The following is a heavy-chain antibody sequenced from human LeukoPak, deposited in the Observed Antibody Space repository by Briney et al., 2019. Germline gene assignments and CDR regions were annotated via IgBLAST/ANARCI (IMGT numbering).Heavy chain of an antibody. D-gene: IGHD6-19*01. J-gene: IGHJ4*02. CDR2: MYYSGST. CDR1: GGSISSYY. CDR3: ARQKVEVHSSGWYVHFDY. V-gene: IGHV4-59*08. Sequence: PSETLSLTCTVSGGSISSYYWSWIRQPPGKGLEWIGYMYYSGSTNYNPSLKSRVTISVDTSKNQFSLKLSSVTAADTAVYYCARQKVEVHSSGWYVHFDYWGQGTLVTVSS.